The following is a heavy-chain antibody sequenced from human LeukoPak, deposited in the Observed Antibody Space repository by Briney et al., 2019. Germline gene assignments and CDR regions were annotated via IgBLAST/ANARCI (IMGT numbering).Heavy chain of an antibody. D-gene: IGHD4-17*01. Sequence: PGGSLRLSCAASGFTFSSYALSWVRQPPGKGLEWVSAISGSGGSTYYADSVKGRFTISRDNSKNTLYLQMNSLRAEDTAVYYCAKIEGYGDYPYDAFDIWGQGTMVTVSS. CDR3: AKIEGYGDYPYDAFDI. V-gene: IGHV3-23*01. CDR1: GFTFSSYA. CDR2: ISGSGGST. J-gene: IGHJ3*02.